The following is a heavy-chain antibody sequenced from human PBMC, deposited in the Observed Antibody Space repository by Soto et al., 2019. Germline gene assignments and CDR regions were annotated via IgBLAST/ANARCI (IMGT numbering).Heavy chain of an antibody. J-gene: IGHJ6*02. Sequence: ASVKVSCKASGYTFTSYYMHWVRQAPGQGLEWMGIINPSGGSTSYAQKFQGRVTMTRDTSTSTVYMELSSLRSEDTAVYYCAVIAAAGNYYYYGMDVWRQGTTVTVSS. D-gene: IGHD6-13*01. CDR2: INPSGGST. CDR3: AVIAAAGNYYYYGMDV. CDR1: GYTFTSYY. V-gene: IGHV1-46*01.